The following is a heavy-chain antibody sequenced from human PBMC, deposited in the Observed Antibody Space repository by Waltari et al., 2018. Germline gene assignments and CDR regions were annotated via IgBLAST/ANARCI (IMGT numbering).Heavy chain of an antibody. CDR2: INHSGST. CDR1: GGSFSGYY. J-gene: IGHJ4*02. Sequence: QVQLQQWGAGLLKPSETLSLTCAVYGGSFSGYYWSWIRQPPGKGLEWIGEINHSGSTNYNPSLKSRVTISVDTSKNQFSLKLSSVTAADTAVYYCARDLGYDFWSGYPHSHFDYWGQGTLVTVSS. CDR3: ARDLGYDFWSGYPHSHFDY. V-gene: IGHV4-34*01. D-gene: IGHD3-3*01.